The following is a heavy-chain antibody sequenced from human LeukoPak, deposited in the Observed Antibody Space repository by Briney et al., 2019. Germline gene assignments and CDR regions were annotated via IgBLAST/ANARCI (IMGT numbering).Heavy chain of an antibody. V-gene: IGHV3-30*18. CDR1: GFTFSDYG. J-gene: IGHJ4*02. D-gene: IGHD2-15*01. CDR3: AKAGGYCSGGNCYANC. Sequence: GGSLRLSCAAAGFTFSDYGMRWVRQAPGKGLEWVTIMAYDGSNKYYTDSVKGRFTISRDNSKNTVYLQMNSLRAEDTAVYYCAKAGGYCSGGNCYANCWGQGTLVTVS. CDR2: MAYDGSNK.